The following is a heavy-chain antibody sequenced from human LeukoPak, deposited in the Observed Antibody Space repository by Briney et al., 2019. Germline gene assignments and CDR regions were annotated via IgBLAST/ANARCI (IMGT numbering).Heavy chain of an antibody. J-gene: IGHJ6*02. Sequence: SETLSLTCTVPGGSVSSGDYFWSWIRQPPGKGLEWIGYIYYSGTTYYNPSLKSRLTISVDTSKNQISLKLTSVTAADTAVYYCARAAILTGYGMDVWGQGTTVTVPS. CDR1: GGSVSSGDYF. D-gene: IGHD3-9*01. CDR2: IYYSGTT. CDR3: ARAAILTGYGMDV. V-gene: IGHV4-30-4*01.